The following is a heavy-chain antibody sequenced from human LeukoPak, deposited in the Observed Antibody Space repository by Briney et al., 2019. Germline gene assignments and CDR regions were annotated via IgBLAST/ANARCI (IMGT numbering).Heavy chain of an antibody. D-gene: IGHD4-23*01. Sequence: PSETLSLTCTVSGGSISSYYWSWIRQPPGKGLEWIGEINHSGSTNYNPSLKSRVTISVDTSKNQFSLKLSSVTAADTAVYYCARSVTVVDWFDPWGQGTLVTVSS. CDR1: GGSISSYY. CDR3: ARSVTVVDWFDP. J-gene: IGHJ5*02. V-gene: IGHV4-34*01. CDR2: INHSGST.